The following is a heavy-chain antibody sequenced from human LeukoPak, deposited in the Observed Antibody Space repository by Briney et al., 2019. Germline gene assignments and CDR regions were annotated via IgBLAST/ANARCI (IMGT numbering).Heavy chain of an antibody. J-gene: IGHJ4*02. CDR1: EFTFSDYY. Sequence: PGGSLRLSCAASEFTFSDYYMSWIRQAPGKGPEWISYISGSGGSIYYADSVKGRFTISRDNSKSTLYLQMNRLRAEDTAIYYCAKRSCSGTTCYPLDYWGQGTLVTVSS. CDR2: ISGSGGSI. CDR3: AKRSCSGTTCYPLDY. V-gene: IGHV3-11*01. D-gene: IGHD6-19*01.